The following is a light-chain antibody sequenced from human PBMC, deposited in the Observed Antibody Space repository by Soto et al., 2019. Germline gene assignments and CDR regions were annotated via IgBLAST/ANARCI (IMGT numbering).Light chain of an antibody. J-gene: IGKJ4*01. V-gene: IGKV1-39*01. CDR1: QSISSY. CDR3: QQSYSNTPT. CDR2: AAS. Sequence: DIQMTQSPSSLSASVGDRVTITCRASQSISSYLNWYQHKPGKAPKLLIYAASSLHSAVPSRFSGSGSGTDFTLAISSLQPEDFATYYCQQSYSNTPTFGGGTKVDIK.